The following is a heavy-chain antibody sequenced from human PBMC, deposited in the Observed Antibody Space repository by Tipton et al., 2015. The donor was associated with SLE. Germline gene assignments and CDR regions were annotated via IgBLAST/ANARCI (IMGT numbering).Heavy chain of an antibody. CDR1: GYSISSGYY. CDR2: IYHSGST. D-gene: IGHD1-26*01. V-gene: IGHV4-38-2*01. Sequence: GLVKPSETLSLTCAVSGYSISSGYYWGWIRQPPGKGLEWIGSIYHSGSTYYNPSLKSRVTISVDTSKNQFSLKLSSVTAADTAVYYCARARGSDWRGFDYWGQGTLVTVSS. J-gene: IGHJ4*02. CDR3: ARARGSDWRGFDY.